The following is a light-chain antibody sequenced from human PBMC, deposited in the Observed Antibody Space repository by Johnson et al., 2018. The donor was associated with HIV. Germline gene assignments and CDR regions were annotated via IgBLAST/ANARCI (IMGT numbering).Light chain of an antibody. CDR1: DSDIGNNY. CDR2: ENN. CDR3: GTWDSSLSAAYV. J-gene: IGLJ1*01. V-gene: IGLV1-51*02. Sequence: QLVLTQPPSVSAAPGQKVTISCFGSDSDIGNNYVSWYQQFPGTAPKLLIYENNKRPSGIPDRFSGSKSGTSATLGITGLQTGDEADYYCGTWDSSLSAAYVFGTGTKVTVL.